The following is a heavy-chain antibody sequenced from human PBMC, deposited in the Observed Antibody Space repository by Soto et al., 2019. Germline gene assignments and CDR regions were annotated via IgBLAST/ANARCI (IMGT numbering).Heavy chain of an antibody. CDR1: GFTFSSYA. V-gene: IGHV3-23*01. Sequence: GGSLRLSCAASGFTFSSYAMSWVRQAPGKGLEWVSAISGSGGSTYYADSVKGRFTISRDNSKNTLYLQMNSLRAEDTAVYYCAKTYYDYVWGSYRFLYFDYWGQGTLVTVSS. CDR2: ISGSGGST. CDR3: AKTYYDYVWGSYRFLYFDY. D-gene: IGHD3-16*02. J-gene: IGHJ4*02.